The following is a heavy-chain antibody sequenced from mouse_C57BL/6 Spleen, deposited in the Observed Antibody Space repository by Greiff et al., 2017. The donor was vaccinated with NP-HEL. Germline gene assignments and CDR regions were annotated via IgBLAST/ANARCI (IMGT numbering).Heavy chain of an antibody. D-gene: IGHD1-1*01. Sequence: VQLQQPGAELVMPGASVKLSCKASGYTFTSYWMHWVKQRPGQGLEWIGEIDPSDSYTNYNQKFKGKSTLTVDKSSSTAYMQLSSLTSEDSAVYYCARAYGTPFDYWGQGTTLTVSS. V-gene: IGHV1-69*01. CDR2: IDPSDSYT. CDR3: ARAYGTPFDY. J-gene: IGHJ2*01. CDR1: GYTFTSYW.